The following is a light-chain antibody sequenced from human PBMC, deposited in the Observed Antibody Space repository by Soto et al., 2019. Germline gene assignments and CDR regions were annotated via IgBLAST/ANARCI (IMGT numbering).Light chain of an antibody. CDR3: QQYNYWPPWT. Sequence: EIVMTQSPATLSVSPGERATLSCRASQGVSSNLAWYQQKPGQAPRLLIYAASTRATGIPARFSGSGSGIEFTLTISSLQSEDFAVYYCQQYNYWPPWTFGQGTKVEIK. CDR2: AAS. J-gene: IGKJ1*01. CDR1: QGVSSN. V-gene: IGKV3-15*01.